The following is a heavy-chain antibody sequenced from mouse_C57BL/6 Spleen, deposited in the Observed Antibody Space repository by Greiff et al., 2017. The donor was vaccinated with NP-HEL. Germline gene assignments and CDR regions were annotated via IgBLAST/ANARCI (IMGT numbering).Heavy chain of an antibody. CDR3: TEFDGYYGYFDY. Sequence: DVQLVESGGGLVQPGGSMKLSCVASGFTFSNYWMNWVRQSPEKGLEWVAQIRLKSDNYATHYAESVKGRFTISRDDSKSSVYLQMNNLRAEDTGIYYCTEFDGYYGYFDYWGQGTTLTVSS. D-gene: IGHD2-3*01. V-gene: IGHV6-3*01. CDR1: GFTFSNYW. J-gene: IGHJ2*01. CDR2: IRLKSDNYAT.